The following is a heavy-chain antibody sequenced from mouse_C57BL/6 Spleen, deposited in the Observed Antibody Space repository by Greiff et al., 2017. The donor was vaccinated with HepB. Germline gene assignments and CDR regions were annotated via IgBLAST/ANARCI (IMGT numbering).Heavy chain of an antibody. CDR3: ARANLLWSPFDY. CDR1: GYSITSGYY. V-gene: IGHV3-6*01. D-gene: IGHD2-1*01. CDR2: ISYDGSN. Sequence: VQLKESGPGLVKPSQSLSLTCSVTGYSITSGYYWNWIRQFPGNKLEWMGYISYDGSNNYNPSLKNRISITRDTSKNQFFLKLNSVTTEDTATYYCARANLLWSPFDYWGQGTTLTVSS. J-gene: IGHJ2*01.